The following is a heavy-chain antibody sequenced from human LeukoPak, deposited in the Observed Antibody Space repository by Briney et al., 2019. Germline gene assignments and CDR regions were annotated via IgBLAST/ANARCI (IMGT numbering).Heavy chain of an antibody. D-gene: IGHD2-2*01. Sequence: GASVKVSCKASGGTFSSYAISWVRQAPGQGLEWMGGIIPIFGTANYAQKFQGRVTITADESTSTAYVELSSLTSDDTAVYYCARELLPAVTEGWFDPWGQGTLVTVSS. CDR1: GGTFSSYA. CDR3: ARELLPAVTEGWFDP. V-gene: IGHV1-69*13. J-gene: IGHJ5*02. CDR2: IIPIFGTA.